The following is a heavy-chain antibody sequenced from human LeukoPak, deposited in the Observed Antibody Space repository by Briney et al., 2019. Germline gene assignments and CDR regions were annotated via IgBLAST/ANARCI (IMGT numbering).Heavy chain of an antibody. CDR1: GYSISSGYY. CDR2: IYHSGST. D-gene: IGHD3-10*01. Sequence: SETLSLTCTVSGYSISSGYYWGWIRQPPGKGLEWIGSIYHSGSTYYNPSLKSRVTISVDTSKNQFSLKLSSVTAADTAVYYCASAMPGPAVSPREAYGSGSPSPFWGQGTLVTVSS. CDR3: ASAMPGPAVSPREAYGSGSPSPF. J-gene: IGHJ4*02. V-gene: IGHV4-38-2*02.